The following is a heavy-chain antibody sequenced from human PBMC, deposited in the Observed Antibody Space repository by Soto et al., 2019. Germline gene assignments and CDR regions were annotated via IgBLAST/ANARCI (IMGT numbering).Heavy chain of an antibody. CDR2: INPSGGST. Sequence: SVKRSCKASGYTFTSYYMHWVLLTPGQGLEWMGIINPSGGSTSYAQKFQGRVTMTRDTSTSTVYMELSSLRSEDTAVYYCARDRGFGDSRRKYYYYYYGMDVWGQGTTVTVSS. D-gene: IGHD3-10*01. J-gene: IGHJ6*02. V-gene: IGHV1-46*01. CDR1: GYTFTSYY. CDR3: ARDRGFGDSRRKYYYYYYGMDV.